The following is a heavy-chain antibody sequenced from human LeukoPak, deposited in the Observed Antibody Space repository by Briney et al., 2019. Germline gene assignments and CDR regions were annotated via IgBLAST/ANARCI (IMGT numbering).Heavy chain of an antibody. CDR3: ARTPQYSSSWYGDNWFDP. Sequence: GASLKISCKGSGYSFTSYWIGWVRQLPGKGLEWMGIIYPGDSDTRYSPSFQGQVTISADKSISTAYLQWSSLKASGTAMYYCARTPQYSSSWYGDNWFDPWGQGTLVTVSS. CDR1: GYSFTSYW. V-gene: IGHV5-51*01. J-gene: IGHJ5*02. CDR2: IYPGDSDT. D-gene: IGHD6-13*01.